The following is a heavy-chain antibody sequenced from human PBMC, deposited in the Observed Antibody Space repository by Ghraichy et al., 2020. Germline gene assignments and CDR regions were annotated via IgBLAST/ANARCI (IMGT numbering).Heavy chain of an antibody. Sequence: GESLNISCAASGFTFSSYGMHWVRQAPGKGLEWVAVIWYDGSNKYYADSVKGRFTISRDNSKNTLYLQMNSLRAEDTAVYYCARASLYCGGDCYSKGYFQHWGQGTLVTVSS. CDR3: ARASLYCGGDCYSKGYFQH. V-gene: IGHV3-33*01. CDR2: IWYDGSNK. D-gene: IGHD2-21*02. CDR1: GFTFSSYG. J-gene: IGHJ1*01.